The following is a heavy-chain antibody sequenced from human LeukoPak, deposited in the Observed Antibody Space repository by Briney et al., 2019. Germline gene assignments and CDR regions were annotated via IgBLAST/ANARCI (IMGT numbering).Heavy chain of an antibody. J-gene: IGHJ4*02. CDR2: IYPGDSEI. Sequence: GESLKISCKGSGYSFTSYCIVWVRQMPGKGLEWMGIIYPGDSEIKYSPSFQGQVTISADKSISTAYLQWSSLQAADTAMYYCTRLASRRDPDKTSGQAYFDIWGQGTLVTVSS. CDR3: TRLASRRDPDKTSGQAYFDI. V-gene: IGHV5-51*01. CDR1: GYSFTSYC. D-gene: IGHD2-15*01.